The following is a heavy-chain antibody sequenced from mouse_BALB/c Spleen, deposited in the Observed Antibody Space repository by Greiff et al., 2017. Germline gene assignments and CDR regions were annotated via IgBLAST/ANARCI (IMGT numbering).Heavy chain of an antibody. CDR2: ISSGGGST. Sequence: EVMLVESGGGLVKPGGSLKLSCAASGFAFSSYDMSWVRQTPEKRLEWVAYISSGGGSTYYPDTVKGRFTISRDNAKNTLYLQMSSLKSEDTAMYYCARHYYGYVRFDYWGQGTTLTVSS. J-gene: IGHJ2*01. CDR3: ARHYYGYVRFDY. V-gene: IGHV5-12-1*01. D-gene: IGHD1-2*01. CDR1: GFAFSSYD.